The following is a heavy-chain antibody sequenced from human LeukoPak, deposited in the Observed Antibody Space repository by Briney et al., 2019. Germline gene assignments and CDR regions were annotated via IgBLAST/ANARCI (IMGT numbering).Heavy chain of an antibody. Sequence: PSDTLSLTCSVSGGSIYTYYWSWIRQSTGKGLECIGYIYHSGSTNYNPSLKSRVTISVDTSKNQFSLKMSSVTAADTAVYYCARVNRAVAAALDYWGQGTLVTVSS. CDR1: GGSIYTYY. D-gene: IGHD6-13*01. CDR2: IYHSGST. V-gene: IGHV4-59*07. CDR3: ARVNRAVAAALDY. J-gene: IGHJ4*02.